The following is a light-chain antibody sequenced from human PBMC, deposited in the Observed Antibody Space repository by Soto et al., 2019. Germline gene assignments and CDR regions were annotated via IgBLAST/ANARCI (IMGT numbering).Light chain of an antibody. CDR1: SSDVGSYNL. J-gene: IGLJ3*02. V-gene: IGLV2-23*02. Sequence: QSVLTQPASVSGSPGQSITISCTGTSSDVGSYNLVSWYQHHPGKAPKLMIYEVNKRPSGVSNRFSGSKSGNTAFLTISGLQAEDEADYYCCSYAVNITPWVFGGGTKLTVL. CDR2: EVN. CDR3: CSYAVNITPWV.